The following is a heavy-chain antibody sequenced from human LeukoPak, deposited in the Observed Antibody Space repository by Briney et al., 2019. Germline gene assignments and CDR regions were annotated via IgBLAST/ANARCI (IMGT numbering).Heavy chain of an antibody. V-gene: IGHV4-31*03. CDR1: GGSISSGGYY. CDR2: IYYSGST. CDR3: ARAVYDYIWGSYRFDY. Sequence: PSQTLSLTCTVSGGSISSGGYYCSWIRQHPGKGLEWIGFIYYSGSTYYNPSLKSRVTFSVDTSKNQFSLRLSSVNAADTAVFYCARAVYDYIWGSYRFDYWGQGTLVTVSS. D-gene: IGHD3-16*02. J-gene: IGHJ4*02.